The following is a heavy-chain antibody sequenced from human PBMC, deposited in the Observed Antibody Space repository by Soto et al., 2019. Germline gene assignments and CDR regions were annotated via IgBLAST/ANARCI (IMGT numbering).Heavy chain of an antibody. J-gene: IGHJ4*02. CDR1: GFSFSSQE. Sequence: EVQLLGSGGGSAQAGGSLRLSCAASGFSFSSQEMTWVRQAPGKGLEWVSGITRDGGRTYYADSVKGRFTISRDNSQDTVYLQLNSLRTEDTDKYFCACWGGSSRTPYWGPLDFWGQEILVTVSS. D-gene: IGHD7-27*01. V-gene: IGHV3-23*01. CDR2: ITRDGGRT. CDR3: ACWGGSSRTPYWGPLDF.